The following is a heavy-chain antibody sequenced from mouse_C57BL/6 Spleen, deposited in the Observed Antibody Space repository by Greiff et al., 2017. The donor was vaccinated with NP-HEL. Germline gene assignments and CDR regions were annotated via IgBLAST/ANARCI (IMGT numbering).Heavy chain of an antibody. CDR3: ARGDLTGTAWFAY. D-gene: IGHD4-1*01. CDR2: IYPSDNET. V-gene: IGHV1-61*01. J-gene: IGHJ3*01. CDR1: GYTFTSYW. Sequence: VQLQQPGAELVRPGSSVKLSCKASGYTFTSYWMDWVKQRPGQGLEWIGNIYPSDNETHYNQKFKDKATLTVDKSSSTAYMQLSSLTSEDSAVYYGARGDLTGTAWFAYWGQGTLVTVSA.